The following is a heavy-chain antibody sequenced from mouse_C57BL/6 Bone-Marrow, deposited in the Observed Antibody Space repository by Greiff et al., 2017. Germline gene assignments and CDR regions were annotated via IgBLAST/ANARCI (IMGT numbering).Heavy chain of an antibody. CDR3: ARSYCSNYGYFDV. V-gene: IGHV1-55*01. CDR2: IYPGSGST. Sequence: QVQLQQPGAELVKPGASVKMSCKASGYTFTSYWITWVKQRPGQGLEWIGDIYPGSGSTNYNEKFKSKATLTVDTSSSTAYMQLSSLTSEDSAVYDCARSYCSNYGYFDVWGTGKRVTVSA. J-gene: IGHJ1*03. CDR1: GYTFTSYW. D-gene: IGHD2-5*01.